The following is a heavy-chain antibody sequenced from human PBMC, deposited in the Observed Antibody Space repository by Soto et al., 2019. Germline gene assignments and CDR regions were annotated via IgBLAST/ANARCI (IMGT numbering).Heavy chain of an antibody. CDR2: IYYSGST. Sequence: SGTLSLTCTVSGGSISSSSYYWGWIRQPPGKGLEWIGSIYYSGSTYYNPSLKSRVTISVDTSKNQFSLKLSSVTAADTAVYYCERQKGATVTSAFDIWGKGTMVTVSS. J-gene: IGHJ3*02. V-gene: IGHV4-39*01. CDR1: GGSISSSSYY. D-gene: IGHD4-17*01. CDR3: ERQKGATVTSAFDI.